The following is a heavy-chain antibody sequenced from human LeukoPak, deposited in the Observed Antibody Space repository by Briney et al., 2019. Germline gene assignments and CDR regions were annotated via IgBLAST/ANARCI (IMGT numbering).Heavy chain of an antibody. J-gene: IGHJ6*03. CDR1: GYTFTSYA. D-gene: IGHD6-6*01. CDR2: INTNTGNP. Sequence: ASVKVSCKASGYTFTSYAMNWVRQAPGQGLEWMGWINTNTGNPTYAQGFTGRFVFSLDTSVSTAYLQISSLKAEDTAVYYCARAFIISSSSPQYYYYYMDVWGKGTTVTISS. CDR3: ARAFIISSSSPQYYYYYMDV. V-gene: IGHV7-4-1*02.